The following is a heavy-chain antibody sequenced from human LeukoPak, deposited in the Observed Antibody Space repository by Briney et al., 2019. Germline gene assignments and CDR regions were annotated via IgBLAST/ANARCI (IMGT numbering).Heavy chain of an antibody. CDR2: IIPFSGTA. V-gene: IGHV1-69*05. CDR1: GGTFKNYA. CDR3: ASRTADYGSGSHYGY. Sequence: ALVKVSCKASGGTFKNYAISWIRQAPGQGLEWMGGIIPFSGTANYAQKFQGRVTITTDESTSTDYMELSNLRSDDTAVYYCASRTADYGSGSHYGYWGQGTLVTVSS. D-gene: IGHD3-10*01. J-gene: IGHJ4*02.